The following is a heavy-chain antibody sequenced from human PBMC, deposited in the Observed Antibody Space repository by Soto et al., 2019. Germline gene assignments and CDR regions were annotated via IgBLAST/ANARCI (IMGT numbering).Heavy chain of an antibody. J-gene: IGHJ5*02. V-gene: IGHV1-8*01. CDR2: VSPGSGNT. D-gene: IGHD2-2*01. CDR3: ARGXYPGKFDP. Sequence: ASVKVSCKASGYPFSDNDINWVRQATGQGLEWMGWVSPGSGNTVYAQNFQGRVTMTRDTSTSTAYMELSSLRSGDTAVYYCARGXYPGKFDPWGRGTLATVSS. CDR1: GYPFSDND.